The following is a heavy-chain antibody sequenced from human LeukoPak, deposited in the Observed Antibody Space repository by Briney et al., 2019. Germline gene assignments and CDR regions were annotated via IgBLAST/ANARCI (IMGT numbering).Heavy chain of an antibody. Sequence: ASVKVSCKVSGYTLSQLSVQWVRQAPGKGLEWMGGFDPEEGETIFAQKLQGRVTVTEDTSTHTVYMELSSLRSEDTAVYYCAISRTYYYGAGSCYEWGQGTLVTVSS. D-gene: IGHD3-10*01. CDR1: GYTLSQLS. CDR3: AISRTYYYGAGSCYE. V-gene: IGHV1-24*01. J-gene: IGHJ4*02. CDR2: FDPEEGET.